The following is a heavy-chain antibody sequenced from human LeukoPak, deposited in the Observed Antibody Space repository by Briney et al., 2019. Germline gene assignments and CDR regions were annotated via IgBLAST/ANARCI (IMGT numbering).Heavy chain of an antibody. V-gene: IGHV3-30*02. CDR1: GFTFSSYS. CDR3: AKDSGYYYYMDV. J-gene: IGHJ6*03. CDR2: IRYDGSNK. Sequence: GGSLRLSCAASGFTFSSYSMNWVRQAPGKGLEWVAFIRYDGSNKYYADSVKGRFTISRDNSKNTLYLQMNSLRAEDTAVYYCAKDSGYYYYMDVWGKGTTVTVSS.